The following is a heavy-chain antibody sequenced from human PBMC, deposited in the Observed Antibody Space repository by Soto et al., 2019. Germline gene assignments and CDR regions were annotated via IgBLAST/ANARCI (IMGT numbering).Heavy chain of an antibody. D-gene: IGHD6-19*01. J-gene: IGHJ6*02. CDR3: ARDRGYSSGWNYYGMDV. CDR1: GGTFSSYA. V-gene: IGHV1-69*13. CDR2: IIPIFGTA. Sequence: SVKVSCKASGGTFSSYAISWVRQAPGQGLEWMGGIIPIFGTANYAQKFQGRVTITADESTSTAYMELSSLRSDDTAVYYCARDRGYSSGWNYYGMDVWGQGTTVTVSS.